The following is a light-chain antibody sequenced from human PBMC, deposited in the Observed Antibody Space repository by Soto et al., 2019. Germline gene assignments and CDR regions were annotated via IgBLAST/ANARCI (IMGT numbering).Light chain of an antibody. CDR2: EGS. Sequence: QSVLTQPASVSGSPGQSITISCTGTSSDVGSYNLVSWYQQHPGKAPKLMIYEGSKRPSGVSNRFSGSKSGNTASLTISGLQAEDEADYYCCSYAGSSPLGTGTKLTVL. CDR1: SSDVGSYNL. CDR3: CSYAGSSP. V-gene: IGLV2-23*01. J-gene: IGLJ1*01.